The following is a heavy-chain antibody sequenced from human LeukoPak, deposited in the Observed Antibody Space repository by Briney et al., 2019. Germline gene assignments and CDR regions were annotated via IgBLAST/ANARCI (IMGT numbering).Heavy chain of an antibody. CDR1: GYSISSGYY. CDR3: ARHGRSSRHPFDY. CDR2: IYHSGST. D-gene: IGHD2-8*01. Sequence: SETLSLTCAVSGYSISSGYYWGWIRQPPGKGLEWIGSIYHSGSTYYNPSLKSRVTISVDTSKNQFSLKLSSVTAADTAVYYCARHGRSSRHPFDYWGQGTLVTVSS. J-gene: IGHJ4*02. V-gene: IGHV4-38-2*01.